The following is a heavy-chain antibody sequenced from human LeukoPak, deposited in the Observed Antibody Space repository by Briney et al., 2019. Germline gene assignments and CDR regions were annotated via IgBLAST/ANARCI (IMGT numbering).Heavy chain of an antibody. D-gene: IGHD6-19*01. J-gene: IGHJ6*03. V-gene: IGHV1-2*02. Sequence: VASVKVSCKASGYTFTGYYMHWVRQAPGQGLEWMGWINPNSGGTNYAQKFQGRVTMTRDTSISTAYMELSRLRSDDTAVYYCARAPLSGGSSGWHPLEDYYYYMDVWGKGTTVTVSS. CDR2: INPNSGGT. CDR3: ARAPLSGGSSGWHPLEDYYYYMDV. CDR1: GYTFTGYY.